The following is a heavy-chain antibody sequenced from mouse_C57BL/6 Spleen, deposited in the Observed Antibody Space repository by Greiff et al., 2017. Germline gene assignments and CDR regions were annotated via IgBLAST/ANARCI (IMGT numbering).Heavy chain of an antibody. D-gene: IGHD1-1*01. Sequence: EVQVVESGGDLVKPGGSLKLSCAASGFTFSSYGMSWVRQTPDKRLEWVATISSGGSYTYYPDSVKGRFTISRDNAKNTLYLQMSSLKSEDTAMYYCARQNITTVVVEYYFDYWGQGTTLTVSS. V-gene: IGHV5-6*01. CDR2: ISSGGSYT. J-gene: IGHJ2*01. CDR1: GFTFSSYG. CDR3: ARQNITTVVVEYYFDY.